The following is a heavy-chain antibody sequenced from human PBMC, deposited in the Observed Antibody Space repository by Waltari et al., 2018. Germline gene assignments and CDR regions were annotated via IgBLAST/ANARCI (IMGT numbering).Heavy chain of an antibody. V-gene: IGHV4-38-2*01. CDR1: GYSISSGYY. D-gene: IGHD6-19*01. CDR3: ASGAVYYFDY. CDR2: IYHSGST. Sequence: QVQLQESGPGLVKPSETLSLTCAVSGYSISSGYYWGWIRQPPGKGLEWIGSIYHSGSTYYNPSLKSRVTISVDTSKNQFSLKLSSVTAADTAVYYCASGAVYYFDYWGQGTLVTVSS. J-gene: IGHJ4*02.